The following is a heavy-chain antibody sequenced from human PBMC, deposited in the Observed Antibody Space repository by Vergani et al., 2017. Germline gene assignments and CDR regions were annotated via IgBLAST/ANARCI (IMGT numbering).Heavy chain of an antibody. V-gene: IGHV3-33*01. D-gene: IGHD1-14*01. Sequence: QVQLVESGGGVVQPGRSLRLSCAASGFTFSNYGMHWVRQAPGKGLEWVAVIWYDGSNKYYADSVKGRFTISRDNSKNTPYLQMNSLRAEDTAVYYCARSEPGGRWYFDLWGRGTLVTVSS. CDR1: GFTFSNYG. CDR2: IWYDGSNK. CDR3: ARSEPGGRWYFDL. J-gene: IGHJ2*01.